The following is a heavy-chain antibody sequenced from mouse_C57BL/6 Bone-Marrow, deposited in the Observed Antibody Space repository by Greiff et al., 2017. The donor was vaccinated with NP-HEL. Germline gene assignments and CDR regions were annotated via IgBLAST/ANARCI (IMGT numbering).Heavy chain of an antibody. CDR1: GYAFTNYL. Sequence: VQVVESGAELVRPGTSVKVSCKASGYAFTNYLIEWVKQRPGQGLEWIGVINPGSGGTNYNEKFKGKATLTADKSSSTAYMQLSSLTSEDSAVYFCARSYYDYDLPWFAYWGQGTLGTVSA. D-gene: IGHD2-4*01. CDR3: ARSYYDYDLPWFAY. CDR2: INPGSGGT. J-gene: IGHJ3*01. V-gene: IGHV1-54*01.